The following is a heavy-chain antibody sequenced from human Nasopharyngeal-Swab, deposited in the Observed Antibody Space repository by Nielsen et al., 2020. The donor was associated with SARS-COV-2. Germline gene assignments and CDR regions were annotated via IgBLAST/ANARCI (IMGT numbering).Heavy chain of an antibody. CDR1: GGSISSYY. D-gene: IGHD4/OR15-4a*01. CDR3: ARREVDYGGVDY. CDR2: IYYSGKT. V-gene: IGHV4-59*08. J-gene: IGHJ4*02. Sequence: SETLSLTCSVSGGSISSYYWSWIRQSPGEGLEWLASIYYSGKTYYNPSRKSRLTISVEMSKNQFSLEFTSVTAADTGLYYCARREVDYGGVDYWGQGMLVTVSS.